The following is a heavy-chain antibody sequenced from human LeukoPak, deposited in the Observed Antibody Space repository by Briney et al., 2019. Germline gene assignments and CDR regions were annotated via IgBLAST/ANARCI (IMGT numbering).Heavy chain of an antibody. CDR3: ARDQDIVVVPAARIDY. CDR1: GFTFSSYS. CDR2: ISSSSYI. V-gene: IGHV3-21*01. D-gene: IGHD2-2*01. J-gene: IGHJ4*02. Sequence: GGSLRLSCAASGFTFSSYSMNWVRQAPGKGLEWVSSISSSSYIYYADSVKGRFTISRDNAKNSLNLQMNSLRAEDTAVYYCARDQDIVVVPAARIDYWGQGTLVTVSS.